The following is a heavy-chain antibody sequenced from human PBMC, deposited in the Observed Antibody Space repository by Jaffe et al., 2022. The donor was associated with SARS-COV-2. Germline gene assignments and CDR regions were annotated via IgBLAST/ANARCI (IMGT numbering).Heavy chain of an antibody. Sequence: EVQLVQSGAEVKKPGESLKISCKGSGYTFSGYWIGWVRLMPGKGLEWMGIIYPRDSDIRYSPSFQGQVTISADKSNNTAYLQWSSLKASDTAMYYCARYSGPSLSSNWFDPWGQGTLVTVSS. V-gene: IGHV5-51*01. CDR1: GYTFSGYW. J-gene: IGHJ5*02. CDR3: ARYSGPSLSSNWFDP. D-gene: IGHD3-10*01. CDR2: IYPRDSDI.